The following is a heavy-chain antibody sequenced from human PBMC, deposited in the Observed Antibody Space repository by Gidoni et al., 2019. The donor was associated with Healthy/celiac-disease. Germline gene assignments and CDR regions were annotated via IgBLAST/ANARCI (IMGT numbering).Heavy chain of an antibody. J-gene: IGHJ3*02. CDR1: GGSFSGYY. V-gene: IGHV4-34*01. CDR2: INHSGST. Sequence: QVQLQQWGAGLLKPSETLSLTCAVYGGSFSGYYWRWIRQPPGKGLEWIGEINHSGSTNYNPSLKRRVTISVDTSKNQFSLKLSSVTAADTAVYYCARAHYYYDSLRAFDIWGQGTMVTVSS. D-gene: IGHD3-22*01. CDR3: ARAHYYYDSLRAFDI.